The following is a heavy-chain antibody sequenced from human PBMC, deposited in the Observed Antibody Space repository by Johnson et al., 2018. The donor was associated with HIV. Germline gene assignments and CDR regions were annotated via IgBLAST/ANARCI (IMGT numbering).Heavy chain of an antibody. J-gene: IGHJ3*02. D-gene: IGHD5-12*01. Sequence: VQLVESGGGVVQPGISLRLSCAASGFTFDDYAVHWVRQAPGKGLEWVSGISWDSRSIGYADSVKGRFTISRDNSKNTLYLQMNSLRAEDTAVYYCAKEPRPGIVATDDAFDIWGQGTMVTVSS. V-gene: IGHV3-9*01. CDR1: GFTFDDYA. CDR2: ISWDSRSI. CDR3: AKEPRPGIVATDDAFDI.